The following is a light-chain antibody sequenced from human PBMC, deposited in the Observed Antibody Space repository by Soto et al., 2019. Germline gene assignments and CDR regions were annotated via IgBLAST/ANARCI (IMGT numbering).Light chain of an antibody. CDR1: ALPKQY. CDR2: KDT. CDR3: QSADTTGTDVV. J-gene: IGLJ2*01. Sequence: SYELTQPPSVSVSPGQTARITCSGDALPKQYAHWYQQKPGQGPVLVMYKDTERPSGIPERLSGSTSGTTVTLTISGVQAEDEADYYCQSADTTGTDVVFGGGTKLTVL. V-gene: IGLV3-25*02.